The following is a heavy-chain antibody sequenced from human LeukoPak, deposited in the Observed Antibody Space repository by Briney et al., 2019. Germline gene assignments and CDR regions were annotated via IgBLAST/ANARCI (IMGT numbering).Heavy chain of an antibody. CDR3: ARSRPVWGSYRHFDY. D-gene: IGHD3-16*02. V-gene: IGHV3-11*04. CDR2: ISSSGSTI. Sequence: PGGSLRLSCAASGFTFSDYYMSWIRQAPGKGLEWVSYISSSGSTIYYADPVKGRFTISRDNAKNSLYLQMNSLRAEDTAVYYCARSRPVWGSYRHFDYWGQGTLVTVSS. CDR1: GFTFSDYY. J-gene: IGHJ4*02.